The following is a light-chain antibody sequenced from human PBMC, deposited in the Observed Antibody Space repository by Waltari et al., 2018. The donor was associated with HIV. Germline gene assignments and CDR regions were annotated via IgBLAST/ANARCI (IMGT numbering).Light chain of an antibody. V-gene: IGKV3-15*01. J-gene: IGKJ5*01. Sequence: EVVMTQSPASLSVSPGERVTLSCRASQSVSNHVAWYQQRPGQVPRLLIFGASTRPTGIPARFSGSGSGTEFSLAITGLQSEDFAVYFCQQEEEGRSWSTFGQGTRLEIK. CDR2: GAS. CDR3: QQEEEGRSWST. CDR1: QSVSNH.